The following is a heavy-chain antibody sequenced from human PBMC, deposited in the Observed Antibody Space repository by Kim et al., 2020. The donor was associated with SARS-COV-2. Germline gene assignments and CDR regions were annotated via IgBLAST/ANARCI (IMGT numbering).Heavy chain of an antibody. CDR1: GFTFSSYG. V-gene: IGHV3-30*18. CDR2: ISYDGSNK. J-gene: IGHJ4*02. CDR3: AKGDSSLYYFDY. D-gene: IGHD3-22*01. Sequence: GGSLRLSCAASGFTFSSYGMHWVRQAPGKGLEWVAVISYDGSNKYYADSVKGRFTISRDNSKNTLYLQMNSLRAEDTAVYYCAKGDSSLYYFDYWGQGTLVTVSS.